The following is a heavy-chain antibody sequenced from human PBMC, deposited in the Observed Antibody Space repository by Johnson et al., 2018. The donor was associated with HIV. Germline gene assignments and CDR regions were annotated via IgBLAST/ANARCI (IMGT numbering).Heavy chain of an antibody. CDR1: GFTFSSYA. Sequence: QVQLVESGGGVVQPGRSLRLSCAASGFTFSSYAMHWVRQAPGKGLEWVAVISYDGSNKYSADSVKGRFTISRDNSKNTLYLQMSSLRLEDTAVYYCAKDTQGSWFPNALDIWGQGTMVTVSS. J-gene: IGHJ3*02. D-gene: IGHD6-13*01. V-gene: IGHV3-30-3*01. CDR3: AKDTQGSWFPNALDI. CDR2: ISYDGSNK.